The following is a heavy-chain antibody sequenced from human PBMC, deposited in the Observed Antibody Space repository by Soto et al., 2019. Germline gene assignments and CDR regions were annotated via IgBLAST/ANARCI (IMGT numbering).Heavy chain of an antibody. V-gene: IGHV3-53*01. CDR2: FYRGGDT. Sequence: GGSLRLSCAASGFTVGNNYMSWVRQAPGKGLECISIFYRGGDTYYADSVKGRFTVSRDNSKNTLYLQMNSLRAEDTAVYYCARGSDAFDIWGQGTMVTVSS. J-gene: IGHJ3*02. CDR3: ARGSDAFDI. CDR1: GFTVGNNY.